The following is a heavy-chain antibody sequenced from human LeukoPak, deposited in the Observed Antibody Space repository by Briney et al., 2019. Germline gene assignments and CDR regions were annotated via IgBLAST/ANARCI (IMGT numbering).Heavy chain of an antibody. D-gene: IGHD4-17*01. CDR1: GDPISRNSHH. V-gene: IGHV4-61*02. CDR3: ARGRPSGDFFDY. Sequence: PSETLSLTCSASGDPISRNSHHWCWLRQSAGEGLEWIGRLNPSGKIDYNPSLKSRLTMSLDPSENKLSLKLTSVTAADTARYYCARGRPSGDFFDYWGQGALVTVSS. J-gene: IGHJ4*02. CDR2: LNPSGKI.